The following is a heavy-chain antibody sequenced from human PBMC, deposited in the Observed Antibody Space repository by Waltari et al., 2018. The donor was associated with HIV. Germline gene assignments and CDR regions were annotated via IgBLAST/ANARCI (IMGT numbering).Heavy chain of an antibody. Sequence: QQQLQESGPGLVKPSENLSLTCTVSGGSLRSSSYDRAWLRQSPGKGLEWIGSLFHSGSTYYSPSLRSRATISGDMSANRFSLKLTSVTATDTAVYFCARHCLQKGWLPQLKYYYGMDVWGQGTTVIVSS. CDR1: GGSLRSSSYD. V-gene: IGHV4-39*01. CDR3: ARHCLQKGWLPQLKYYYGMDV. D-gene: IGHD1-1*01. J-gene: IGHJ6*02. CDR2: LFHSGST.